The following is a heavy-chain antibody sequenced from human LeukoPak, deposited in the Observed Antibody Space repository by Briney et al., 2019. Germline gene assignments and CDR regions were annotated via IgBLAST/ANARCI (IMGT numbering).Heavy chain of an antibody. CDR2: MNPNSGNT. CDR3: AKEYSNPTYYYYYMDV. J-gene: IGHJ6*03. Sequence: EASVKVSCKASGYTFTSYDINWVRQATGQGLEWMGWMNPNSGNTGYAQKFQGRVTITRNTSISTAYMELSSLRSEDTAVYYCAKEYSNPTYYYYYMDVWGKGTTVTVSS. D-gene: IGHD6-6*01. V-gene: IGHV1-8*03. CDR1: GYTFTSYD.